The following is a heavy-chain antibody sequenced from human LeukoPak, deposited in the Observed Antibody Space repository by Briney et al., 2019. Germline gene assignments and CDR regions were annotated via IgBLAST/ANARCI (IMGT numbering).Heavy chain of an antibody. D-gene: IGHD5-18*01. Sequence: GGSLRLSCAASGFTFSSYSMNWVRQAPGKGLEWVSSISSSSSYIYYADSVKGRFTISRDNAKNSLYLQMNSLRAEDTAVYYCARGQLWVEGLFDYWGQGTLVTVSS. CDR1: GFTFSSYS. CDR2: ISSSSSYI. J-gene: IGHJ4*02. CDR3: ARGQLWVEGLFDY. V-gene: IGHV3-21*01.